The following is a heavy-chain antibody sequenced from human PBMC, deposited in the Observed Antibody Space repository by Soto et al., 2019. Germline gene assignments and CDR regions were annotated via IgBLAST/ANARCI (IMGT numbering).Heavy chain of an antibody. J-gene: IGHJ5*02. V-gene: IGHV4-31*03. CDR2: ISHRGTA. Sequence: SETLSLTCTVSCGSISSGAYYWGWIRQHPGKGLEWIGYISHRGTAYYTPSLKSRVSLSVDPSKSQFSLNVTSLTAADTAVYYCARVSATGTRWFDPWGPGTLVTVSS. D-gene: IGHD6-13*01. CDR1: CGSISSGAYY. CDR3: ARVSATGTRWFDP.